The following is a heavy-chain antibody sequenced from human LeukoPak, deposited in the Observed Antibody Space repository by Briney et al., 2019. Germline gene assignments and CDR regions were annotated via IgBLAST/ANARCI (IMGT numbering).Heavy chain of an antibody. CDR3: ARDVVGSLDY. CDR2: IKGDESAR. D-gene: IGHD1-26*01. Sequence: PGGPLRLSCVASGFTFSTYWMAWVRQAPGKGLEWVANIKGDESARHQADSVKGRFTVSRDNARNSLYLQMGSLRGDDTAVYYCARDVVGSLDYWGQGTLVTVSS. CDR1: GFTFSTYW. J-gene: IGHJ4*02. V-gene: IGHV3-7*01.